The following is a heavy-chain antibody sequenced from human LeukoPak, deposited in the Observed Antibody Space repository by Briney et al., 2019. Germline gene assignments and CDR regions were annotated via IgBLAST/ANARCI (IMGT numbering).Heavy chain of an antibody. CDR1: GFTFRSYG. CDR3: ARDRGRATWFDP. CDR2: ITYDDFYK. Sequence: PGRSLRLSCAASGFTFRSYGMHWVRQAPGKGLEWVALITYDDFYKYYGDSVKGRFTISRDNSKNTLYLQMNSLRPEDTAVYYCARDRGRATWFDPWGQGTVVTVSS. J-gene: IGHJ5*02. V-gene: IGHV3-30*03. D-gene: IGHD3-10*01.